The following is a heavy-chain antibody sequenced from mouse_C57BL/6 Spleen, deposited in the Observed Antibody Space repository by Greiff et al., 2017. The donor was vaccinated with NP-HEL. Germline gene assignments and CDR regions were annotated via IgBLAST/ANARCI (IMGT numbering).Heavy chain of an antibody. J-gene: IGHJ1*03. CDR2: ISDGGSYT. D-gene: IGHD1-1*01. CDR1: GFTFSSYA. Sequence: EVKLVESGGGLVKPGGSLKLSCAASGFTFSSYAMSWVRQTPEKRLEWVATISDGGSYTYYPDNVKGRFTISRDNAKNNLYLQMSQLKSEDTAMYYCAREDHYGSSSWYFDVWGTGTTVTVSS. CDR3: AREDHYGSSSWYFDV. V-gene: IGHV5-4*01.